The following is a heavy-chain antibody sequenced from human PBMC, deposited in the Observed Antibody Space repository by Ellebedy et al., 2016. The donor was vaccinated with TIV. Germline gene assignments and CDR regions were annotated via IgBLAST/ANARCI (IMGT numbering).Heavy chain of an antibody. CDR1: RGTFSSYA. V-gene: IGHV1-69*13. Sequence: SVKVSXKASRGTFSSYAISWVRQAPGQGLEWMGGIIPIFGTANYAQKFQGRVTITADESTSTAYMELSSLRSEDTAVYYCAELYGDYVDYWGQGTLVTVSS. J-gene: IGHJ4*02. CDR3: AELYGDYVDY. CDR2: IIPIFGTA. D-gene: IGHD4-17*01.